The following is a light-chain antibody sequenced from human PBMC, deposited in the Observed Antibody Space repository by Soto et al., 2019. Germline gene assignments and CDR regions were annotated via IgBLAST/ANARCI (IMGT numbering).Light chain of an antibody. Sequence: QSVLTQPPSASGTPGQRVTISCSGSSSNIGSHTVNWYQQLPGAAPKLLIYSYNQRPSRAPDRFSGSKSGTSASLAISGLQSEDEAEYYCAAWDDSLNGYVFGTGTKLTVL. V-gene: IGLV1-44*01. CDR2: SYN. CDR3: AAWDDSLNGYV. J-gene: IGLJ1*01. CDR1: SSNIGSHT.